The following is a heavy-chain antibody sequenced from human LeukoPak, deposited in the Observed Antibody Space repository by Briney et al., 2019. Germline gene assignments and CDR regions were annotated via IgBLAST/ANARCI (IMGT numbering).Heavy chain of an antibody. CDR2: INSDGSST. Sequence: GGSLRLSCAASGFTFSSYWVHWVRQAPGKGLVWVSRINSDGSSTSYADSVKGRFTISRDNAKNTLYLQMNSLRAEDTAVYYCARIDGWSNFDYWGQGTLVTVSS. CDR1: GFTFSSYW. J-gene: IGHJ4*02. V-gene: IGHV3-74*01. D-gene: IGHD2-15*01. CDR3: ARIDGWSNFDY.